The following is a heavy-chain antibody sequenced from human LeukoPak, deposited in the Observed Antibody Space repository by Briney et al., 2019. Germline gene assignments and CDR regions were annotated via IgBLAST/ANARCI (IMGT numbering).Heavy chain of an antibody. Sequence: ASVKVSCKASGYTFTGQYLHWVRQAPGQGPEWMGWINPNSGGTSYAQKFQGRVTMTGDTSVSTAYMELRRLRSDDTAVYYCARGTDYDDYFQYWGQGTLVTVSS. CDR2: INPNSGGT. D-gene: IGHD4-17*01. J-gene: IGHJ4*02. V-gene: IGHV1-2*02. CDR1: GYTFTGQY. CDR3: ARGTDYDDYFQY.